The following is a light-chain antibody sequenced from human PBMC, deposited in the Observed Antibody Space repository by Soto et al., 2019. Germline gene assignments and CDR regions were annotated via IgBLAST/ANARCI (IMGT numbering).Light chain of an antibody. Sequence: QSALTQPPSASGSPGQSVTISCTVTSSDVGGYNYVSWYQQHPGKAPKLMIYEVSKRPSGVPDRFSGSKSGNTASLTVSGLQAEDEADYYCSSYAASNNFVVFGGGTKLTVL. J-gene: IGLJ2*01. CDR2: EVS. CDR3: SSYAASNNFVV. V-gene: IGLV2-8*01. CDR1: SSDVGGYNY.